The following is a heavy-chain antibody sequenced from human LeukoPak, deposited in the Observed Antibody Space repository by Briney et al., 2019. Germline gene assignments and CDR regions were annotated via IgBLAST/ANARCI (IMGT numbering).Heavy chain of an antibody. V-gene: IGHV3-20*04. CDR3: ARGNFYSCSGSSPLDY. CDR2: INWNGCST. Sequence: GGSLRLSCAASGFTFDVYGMRWVRQAPGKGLEGVSGINWNGCSTGYADSVEGLFTISRDNAKNTLFLQINSLRAEDTAVYYCARGNFYSCSGSSPLDYCGQGTLVTVSS. J-gene: IGHJ4*02. D-gene: IGHD3-10*01. CDR1: GFTFDVYG.